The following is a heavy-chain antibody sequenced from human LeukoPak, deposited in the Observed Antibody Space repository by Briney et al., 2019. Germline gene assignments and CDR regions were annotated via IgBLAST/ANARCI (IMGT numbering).Heavy chain of an antibody. D-gene: IGHD6-13*01. J-gene: IGHJ4*02. CDR1: GYSFTGYY. CDR2: INPNSGDT. Sequence: ASVKGSCKASGYSFTGYYMHWVRQAPGQGLEWMGWINPNSGDTNYVQKFQGRVTMTMDTSIGTAYMDLSRLRSDDTAVYYCARDLGYSTRFLDHWGQGTLVTVSS. V-gene: IGHV1-2*02. CDR3: ARDLGYSTRFLDH.